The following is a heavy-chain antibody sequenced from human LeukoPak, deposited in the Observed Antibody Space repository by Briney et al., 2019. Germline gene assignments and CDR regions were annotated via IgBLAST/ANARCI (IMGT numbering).Heavy chain of an antibody. CDR1: GYSISSGYY. D-gene: IGHD3-9*01. V-gene: IGHV4-38-2*02. Sequence: SETLSLTCTVSGYSISSGYYWGWIRQPPGKGLEWIGSIYHSGSTYYNPSLKSRVTISVDTSKNQFSLKLSSVTAADTAVYYCARQRAGYDILTGYYTLFHYFDYWGQGTLVTVSS. CDR2: IYHSGST. J-gene: IGHJ4*02. CDR3: ARQRAGYDILTGYYTLFHYFDY.